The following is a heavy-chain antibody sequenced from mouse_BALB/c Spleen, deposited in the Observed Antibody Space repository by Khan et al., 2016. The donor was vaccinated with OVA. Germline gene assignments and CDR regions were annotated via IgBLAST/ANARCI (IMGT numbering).Heavy chain of an antibody. J-gene: IGHJ2*01. Sequence: EVKLEESGPGLVKPSQSLSLTCTVTGYSLTSGYGWNWIRQFPGNKLEWMGYISYSGSTNYNPSLKSRISITRDTSKNQFFLQLNSVTTEDTATYYCARTARIKYWGQGTTRTGAS. CDR3: ARTARIKY. CDR1: GYSLTSGYG. V-gene: IGHV3-2*02. D-gene: IGHD1-2*01. CDR2: ISYSGST.